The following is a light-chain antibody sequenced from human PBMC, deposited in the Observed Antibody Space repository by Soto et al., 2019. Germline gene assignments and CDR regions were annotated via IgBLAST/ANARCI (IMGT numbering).Light chain of an antibody. J-gene: IGKJ1*01. CDR3: QLYGTSSWT. CDR1: QSVSSSY. V-gene: IGKV3-20*01. CDR2: GAS. Sequence: EIVLTQSPGTLSLSPGERATLSCRASQSVSSSYLAWYQQKPGQAPRLLIYGASNRATRIPDRFSGSGSGTDFTLTISRLEPEDFAVYYCQLYGTSSWTFGQGTKVDIK.